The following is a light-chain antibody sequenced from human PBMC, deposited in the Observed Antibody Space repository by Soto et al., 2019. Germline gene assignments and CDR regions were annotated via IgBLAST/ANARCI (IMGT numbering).Light chain of an antibody. J-gene: IGLJ2*01. V-gene: IGLV2-14*01. CDR1: SSDVGLYNY. CDR2: EVS. Sequence: QSALTQPASVSGSPGQSITISCTGTSSDVGLYNYVSWYQQHPGKVPKLMISEVSKRPSGVSNRFSGSKSGNTASLTISGLQAEDEAVYYCSSYTTTYSVVFGEGTKLTVL. CDR3: SSYTTTYSVV.